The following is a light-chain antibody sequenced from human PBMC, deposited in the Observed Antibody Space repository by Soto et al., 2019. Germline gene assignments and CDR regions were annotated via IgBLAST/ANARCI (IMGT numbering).Light chain of an antibody. CDR1: QSISHW. J-gene: IGKJ2*01. CDR2: DAS. Sequence: DIQMAQSPSTLSASVGDRVTITCRASQSISHWLAWHQQKPGKAPKLLIYDASSLESGVPSRFSGSGSGTEITLTISRLQPDDFATYFCQQYNTYSTFGQGTKLEIK. CDR3: QQYNTYST. V-gene: IGKV1-5*01.